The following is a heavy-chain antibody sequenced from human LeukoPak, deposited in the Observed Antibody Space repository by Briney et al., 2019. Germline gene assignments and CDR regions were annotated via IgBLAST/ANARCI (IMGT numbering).Heavy chain of an antibody. J-gene: IGHJ4*02. Sequence: QAGGSLRLSCVASGFTFSSYAMHWVRQAPGKGLEWVANIEKDGSEKYYVDSVKGRFTVSRDNAKNTLYLQMNSLRVEDTAVYYCARVFPYTVTTLGYWGRGTLVTVSS. D-gene: IGHD4-17*01. CDR3: ARVFPYTVTTLGY. CDR2: IEKDGSEK. V-gene: IGHV3-7*01. CDR1: GFTFSSYA.